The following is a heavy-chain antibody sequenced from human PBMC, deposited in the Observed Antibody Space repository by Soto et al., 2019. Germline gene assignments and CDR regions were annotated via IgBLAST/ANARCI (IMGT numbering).Heavy chain of an antibody. J-gene: IGHJ4*02. CDR3: ARVSLCGGSCYPLDY. CDR2: IYYSGST. CDR1: GGSISSGDYY. V-gene: IGHV4-61*08. D-gene: IGHD2-15*01. Sequence: SETLSLTCTVSGGSISSGDYYWTRIRQPPGKGLEWIGYIYYSGSTNHNPSLKSRITISVDTSKNQFSLKLSSVTAADTAVYYCARVSLCGGSCYPLDYWGQGTLVTVSS.